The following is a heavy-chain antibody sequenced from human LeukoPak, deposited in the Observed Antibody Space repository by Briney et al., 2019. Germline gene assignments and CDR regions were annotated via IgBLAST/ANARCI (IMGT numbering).Heavy chain of an antibody. V-gene: IGHV3-9*01. Sequence: GGSLRLSCAASGFTFDDYAMHWVRQAPGKGLEWVSGISWNSGSIGYADSVKGRFTISRDNAKNSLYLQMNSLRAEDTAVYYCASSAYQLPYPNYYYYMDVWGKGTTVTVSS. CDR1: GFTFDDYA. CDR2: ISWNSGSI. D-gene: IGHD2-2*02. J-gene: IGHJ6*03. CDR3: ASSAYQLPYPNYYYYMDV.